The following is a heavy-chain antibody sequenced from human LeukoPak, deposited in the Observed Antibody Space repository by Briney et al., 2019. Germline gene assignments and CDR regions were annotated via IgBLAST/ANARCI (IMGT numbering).Heavy chain of an antibody. CDR1: GYTFTSYG. D-gene: IGHD3-22*01. Sequence: GASVKVCCKASGYTFTSYGISWVRQAPGQGLEWMGWISAYNGNTNYAQKLQGRVTMTTDTSTSTAYMELRSLRSDDTAMYYCARVSGTMIEWARWFDPWGQGTLVTVSS. V-gene: IGHV1-18*01. CDR3: ARVSGTMIEWARWFDP. CDR2: ISAYNGNT. J-gene: IGHJ5*02.